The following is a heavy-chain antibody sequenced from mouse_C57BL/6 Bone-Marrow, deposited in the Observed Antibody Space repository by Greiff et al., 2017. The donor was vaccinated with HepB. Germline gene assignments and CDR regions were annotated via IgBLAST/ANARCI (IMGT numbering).Heavy chain of an antibody. D-gene: IGHD2-1*01. J-gene: IGHJ1*03. Sequence: EVHLVESGAELVRPGASVKLSCTASGFNIKDDYMHWVKQRPEQGLEWIGWIDPENGDTEYASKFQGKATITADTSSNTAYLQLSSLTSEDTAVYYCTTWAIYYGNYDWYFDVWGTGTTVTVSS. CDR2: IDPENGDT. CDR1: GFNIKDDY. CDR3: TTWAIYYGNYDWYFDV. V-gene: IGHV14-4*01.